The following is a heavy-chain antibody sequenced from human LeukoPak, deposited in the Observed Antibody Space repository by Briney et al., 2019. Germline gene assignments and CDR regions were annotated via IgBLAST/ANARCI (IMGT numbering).Heavy chain of an antibody. V-gene: IGHV3-21*01. CDR3: ARGPGTHCSSTSCYHGDY. J-gene: IGHJ4*02. CDR1: GFTFSSYS. Sequence: AGGSLRLSCAASGFTFSSYSMTWVRQAPGKGLEWVSSISSSSSYIYYADSVKGRFTISRDNAKNSLYLQMNSLRAEDTAVYYCARGPGTHCSSTSCYHGDYWGQGTLVTVSS. CDR2: ISSSSSYI. D-gene: IGHD2-2*01.